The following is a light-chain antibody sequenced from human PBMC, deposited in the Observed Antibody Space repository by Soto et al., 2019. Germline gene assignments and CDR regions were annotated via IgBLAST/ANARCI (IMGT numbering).Light chain of an antibody. V-gene: IGKV3-15*01. J-gene: IGKJ1*01. Sequence: EIVMTQSPATLSVSPGERATLSCMASQSVSSNLAWYQQKPGQAPRLLIDGASTMATGIPARFSGSGSGTEFTLTISSLQSEDFAVYYCQQYNNWWTFGQGTKVEIK. CDR3: QQYNNWWT. CDR2: GAS. CDR1: QSVSSN.